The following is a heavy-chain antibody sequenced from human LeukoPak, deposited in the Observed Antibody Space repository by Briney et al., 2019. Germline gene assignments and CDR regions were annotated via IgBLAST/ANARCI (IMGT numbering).Heavy chain of an antibody. J-gene: IGHJ6*03. CDR2: ISAYNGNT. CDR3: ARDLFKGTYYDILTGYSQAHYYYYYYMDV. Sequence: GASVKVSCKASGYTFTSYGISWVRQAPGQGLEWMGWISAYNGNTNYAQKLQGRVTMSTDTSTSTGYMELRSLRSDDTAVYYCARDLFKGTYYDILTGYSQAHYYYYYYMDVWGKGTTVTVSS. CDR1: GYTFTSYG. D-gene: IGHD3-9*01. V-gene: IGHV1-18*01.